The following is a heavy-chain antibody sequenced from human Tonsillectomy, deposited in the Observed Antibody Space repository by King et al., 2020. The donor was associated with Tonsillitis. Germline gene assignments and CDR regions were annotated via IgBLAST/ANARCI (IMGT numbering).Heavy chain of an antibody. J-gene: IGHJ5*02. CDR1: GYNFTSYW. Sequence: QLVQSGAEVKKPGESLRISCKGFGYNFTSYWISWVRQMPGKGLEWMGRIGPGDSYTNYSPSFQGHVTFSADKSITTAYLQWSSLKASDTAMYYCARLGVAAAVYNWFDPWGQGTLVTVSS. D-gene: IGHD6-13*01. CDR3: ARLGVAAAVYNWFDP. V-gene: IGHV5-10-1*03. CDR2: IGPGDSYT.